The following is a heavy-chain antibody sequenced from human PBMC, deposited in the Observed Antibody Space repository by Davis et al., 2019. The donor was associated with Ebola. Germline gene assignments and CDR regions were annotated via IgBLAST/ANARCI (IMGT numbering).Heavy chain of an antibody. CDR1: GYTFTNYD. Sequence: AASVKVSCKASGYTFTNYDINWVRQATGQGLEWMGWMNPNSGNTGYAQKFQGRITMTRNISISTAYMELSSLRSEDTAVYYCARSSPSIAARPLDYWGQGTLVTVSS. D-gene: IGHD6-6*01. CDR3: ARSSPSIAARPLDY. J-gene: IGHJ4*02. V-gene: IGHV1-8*01. CDR2: MNPNSGNT.